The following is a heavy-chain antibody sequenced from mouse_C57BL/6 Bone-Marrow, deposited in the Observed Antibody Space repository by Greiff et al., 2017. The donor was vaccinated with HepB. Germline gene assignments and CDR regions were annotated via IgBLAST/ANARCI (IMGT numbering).Heavy chain of an antibody. Sequence: EVQGVESGGGLVQPGGSMKLSCAASGFTFSDAWMDWVRQSPEKGLEWVAEIRNKANKHATYYAESVTGRFTISRDDSKSSVYLQMNSLRAEDTGIYYSTTYGSSYWSFDVWGTGTTVTVSS. CDR2: IRNKANKHAT. CDR1: GFTFSDAW. V-gene: IGHV6-6*01. CDR3: TTYGSSYWSFDV. J-gene: IGHJ1*03. D-gene: IGHD1-1*01.